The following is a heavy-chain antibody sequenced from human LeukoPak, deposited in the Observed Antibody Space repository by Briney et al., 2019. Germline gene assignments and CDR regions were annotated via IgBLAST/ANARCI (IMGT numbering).Heavy chain of an antibody. J-gene: IGHJ4*02. CDR2: ISAYNGNT. CDR1: GYRFTIYG. CDR3: ARERSGDFAFDY. D-gene: IGHD4-17*01. Sequence: ASVKVSCKASGYRFTIYGISWVRQAPGQGLEWMGWISAYNGNTNYAQKFQGRVTMTTDTSTSTVYMELRSLRSDDTAVFYCARERSGDFAFDYWGQGTLVTVSS. V-gene: IGHV1-18*01.